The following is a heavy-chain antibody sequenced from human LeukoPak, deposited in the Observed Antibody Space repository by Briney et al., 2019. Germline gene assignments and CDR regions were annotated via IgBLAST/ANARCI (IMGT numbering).Heavy chain of an antibody. CDR1: GFTFSSYE. V-gene: IGHV3-48*03. CDR3: AKDDYYDTSGYRD. D-gene: IGHD3-22*01. Sequence: GGSLRLSCAASGFTFSSYEMNWVRQAPGKGLEWVSYISSSGSTIYYADSVKGRFTISRDNAKNTLYLQMNSLRAEDTAVYYCAKDDYYDTSGYRDWGQGTLVTVSS. CDR2: ISSSGSTI. J-gene: IGHJ4*02.